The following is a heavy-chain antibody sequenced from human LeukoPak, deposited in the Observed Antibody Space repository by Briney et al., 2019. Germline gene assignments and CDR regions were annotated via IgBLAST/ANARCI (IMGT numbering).Heavy chain of an antibody. CDR2: IYSGGST. V-gene: IGHV3-53*01. D-gene: IGHD5-24*01. J-gene: IGHJ4*02. CDR3: ARVEMATMNFDY. Sequence: PGGSLRLSCAASGFTFSSNYMSWVRQAPGKGLEWASVIYSGGSTYYADSVKGRFTISRDNSKNTLYLQMNSLRAEDTAVYYCARVEMATMNFDYWGQGTLVTVSS. CDR1: GFTFSSNY.